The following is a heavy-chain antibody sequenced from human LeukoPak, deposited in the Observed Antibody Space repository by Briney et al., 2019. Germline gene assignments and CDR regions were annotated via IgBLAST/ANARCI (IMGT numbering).Heavy chain of an antibody. CDR1: GFRFSGYS. CDR2: ISGSGGST. J-gene: IGHJ4*02. D-gene: IGHD2-2*02. Sequence: PGGSLRLSCAASGFRFSGYSMSWVRQAPGKGLEWVSAISGSGGSTYYADSVKGRFTISRGNSKNTLYLQMNSLRAEDTAVYYCAKWVVVVPAAIRDYWGQGTLVTVSS. CDR3: AKWVVVVPAAIRDY. V-gene: IGHV3-23*01.